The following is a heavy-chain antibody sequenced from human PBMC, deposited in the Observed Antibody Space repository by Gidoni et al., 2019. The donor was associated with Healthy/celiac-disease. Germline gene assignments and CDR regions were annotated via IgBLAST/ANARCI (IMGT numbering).Heavy chain of an antibody. CDR1: GYTFPSYY. J-gene: IGHJ4*02. CDR3: ARARAGVVVVIDLDY. Sequence: QVQLVQSGAAVKKPGASVKVSCKASGYTFPSYYMHWVRQAPGQGLEWMGIINPSGGSTSYAQKFQGRVTMTRDTSTSTVYMELSSLRSEDTAVYYCARARAGVVVVIDLDYWGQGTLVTVSS. D-gene: IGHD3-22*01. V-gene: IGHV1-46*01. CDR2: INPSGGST.